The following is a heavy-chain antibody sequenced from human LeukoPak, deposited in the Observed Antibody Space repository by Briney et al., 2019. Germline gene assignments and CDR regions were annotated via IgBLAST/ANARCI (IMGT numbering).Heavy chain of an antibody. J-gene: IGHJ6*03. D-gene: IGHD2-2*03. CDR3: ARVVGYCSSTSCYDYCYYYMDV. Sequence: SETLSLTCTVSGGSISSGSYYWSWIRQPAGKGLEWIGRIYTSGSTNYNPSLKSRVTMSVDTSKNQFSLKLSSVTAADTAVYYCARVVGYCSSTSCYDYCYYYMDVWGKGTTVTVSS. CDR2: IYTSGST. V-gene: IGHV4-61*02. CDR1: GGSISSGSYY.